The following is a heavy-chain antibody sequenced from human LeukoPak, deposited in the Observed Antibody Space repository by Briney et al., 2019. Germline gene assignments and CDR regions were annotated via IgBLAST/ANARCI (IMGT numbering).Heavy chain of an antibody. CDR2: FSGSGGST. D-gene: IGHD2-2*01. CDR1: GFTFNHHA. CDR3: AKLGDIVVVPAAGWVDY. J-gene: IGHJ4*02. V-gene: IGHV3-23*01. Sequence: GGSLTLSCTASGFTFNHHAMRWVRHAPGKGLEGVSDFSGSGGSTYSADSVRGRFTISRDNSKNTRYLQMNSLRAEDTAVYYCAKLGDIVVVPAAGWVDYWGQGTLVTVSS.